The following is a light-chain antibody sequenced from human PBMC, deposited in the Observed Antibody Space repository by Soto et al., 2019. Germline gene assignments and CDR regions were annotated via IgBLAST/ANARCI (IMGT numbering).Light chain of an antibody. V-gene: IGLV2-8*01. CDR3: SAYAGNNKLV. Sequence: QSVLTQPPSASGSPGQSVTVSCTGTSSDVGGYNYVSWYQHHPGKAPKLMIYEVSKRPSGVPDRFSGSKSGNTASLTVSGLQAEDEADYYCSAYAGNNKLVFGGGTKLTVL. J-gene: IGLJ2*01. CDR1: SSDVGGYNY. CDR2: EVS.